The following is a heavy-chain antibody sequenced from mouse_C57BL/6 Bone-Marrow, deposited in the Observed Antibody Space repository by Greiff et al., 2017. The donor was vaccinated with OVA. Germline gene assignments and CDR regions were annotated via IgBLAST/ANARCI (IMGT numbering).Heavy chain of an antibody. D-gene: IGHD2-5*01. CDR2: ISGGGGNT. Sequence: EVKLMESGGGLVKPGGSLKLSCAASGFTFSSYTMSWVRQTPEKRLEWVATISGGGGNTYYPDSVKGRFTISRDNAKNTLYLQMSSLRSEDTALYYCARHPHSNYYWYFDVWGTGTTVTVSS. CDR3: ARHPHSNYYWYFDV. CDR1: GFTFSSYT. V-gene: IGHV5-9*01. J-gene: IGHJ1*03.